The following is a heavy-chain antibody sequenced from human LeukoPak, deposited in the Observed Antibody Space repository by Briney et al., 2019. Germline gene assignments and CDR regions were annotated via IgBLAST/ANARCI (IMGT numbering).Heavy chain of an antibody. Sequence: GRSLRLSCAASGFTFSSYGMHWVRQAPGKGLEWVAVIWYDGSNKYYADSVKGRFTISRDNSKNTLYLQMNSLRAEDTAVYYCARDSEDDDYYYYYYMDVWGKGTTVTVSS. J-gene: IGHJ6*03. CDR3: ARDSEDDDYYYYYYMDV. CDR1: GFTFSSYG. CDR2: IWYDGSNK. D-gene: IGHD1-1*01. V-gene: IGHV3-33*01.